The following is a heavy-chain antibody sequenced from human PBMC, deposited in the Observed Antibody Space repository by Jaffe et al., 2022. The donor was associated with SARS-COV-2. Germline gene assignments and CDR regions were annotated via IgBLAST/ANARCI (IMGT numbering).Heavy chain of an antibody. J-gene: IGHJ5*02. D-gene: IGHD5-18*01. CDR1: GGSFSGYY. Sequence: QVQLQQWGAGLLKPSETLSLTCAVYGGSFSGYYWSWIRQPPGKGLEWIGEINHSGSTNYNPSLKSRVTISVDTSKNQFSLKLSSVTAADTAVYYCARGLRYSYGTNWFDPWGQGTLVTVSS. CDR2: INHSGST. V-gene: IGHV4-34*01. CDR3: ARGLRYSYGTNWFDP.